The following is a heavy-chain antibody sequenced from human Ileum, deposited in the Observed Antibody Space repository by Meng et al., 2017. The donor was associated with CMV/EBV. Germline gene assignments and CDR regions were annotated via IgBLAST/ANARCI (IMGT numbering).Heavy chain of an antibody. D-gene: IGHD6-13*01. V-gene: IGHV4-39*07. CDR2: IYYSGST. CDR1: GGSISSSSYY. Sequence: GSLRLSCTVSGGSISSSSYYCGWIRQPPGKGLEWIGSIYYSGSTYYNPSLKSRVTISVDTSKNQFSLKLSSVTAADTAVYYCARPSSSWYYFDYWGQGTLVTVSS. CDR3: ARPSSSWYYFDY. J-gene: IGHJ4*02.